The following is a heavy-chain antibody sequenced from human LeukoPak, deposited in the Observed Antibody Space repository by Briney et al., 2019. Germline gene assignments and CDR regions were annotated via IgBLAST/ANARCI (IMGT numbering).Heavy chain of an antibody. CDR2: ISGSGGST. CDR3: AKSLVPAAEFDY. V-gene: IGHV3-23*01. CDR1: GFTFNSYA. J-gene: IGHJ4*02. Sequence: GGSLRLSRAASGFTFNSYAMTWVRQAPGKGPEWLSAISGSGGSTYYADSVKGRFTISRDNSRKTVYLQVNSLRADDTAVYSCAKSLVPAAEFDYWGQGTLVTVSS. D-gene: IGHD2-2*01.